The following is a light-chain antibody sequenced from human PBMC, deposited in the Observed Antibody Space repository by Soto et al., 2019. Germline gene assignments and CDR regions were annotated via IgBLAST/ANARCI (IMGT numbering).Light chain of an antibody. CDR2: AAS. V-gene: IGKV1-27*01. Sequence: DIQMTQSPSSLSPSVGDRVTITCRASQGISNYLAWYQQQPGKVPKLLIYAASILQSGVPSRFSGMGSGTKFTLTIARLQTDDFSTYYCQQYETFSGTFGPGTKVDI. CDR3: QQYETFSGT. J-gene: IGKJ1*01. CDR1: QGISNY.